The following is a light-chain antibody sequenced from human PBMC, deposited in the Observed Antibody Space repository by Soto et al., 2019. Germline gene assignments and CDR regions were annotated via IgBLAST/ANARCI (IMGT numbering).Light chain of an antibody. CDR3: QQANSYPWT. V-gene: IGKV1-12*01. J-gene: IGKJ1*01. CDR2: GSS. CDR1: QGINNW. Sequence: DIQMTQSPSSVSASVGDRVTITCRASQGINNWLAWYQQKPGEAPKLLIYGSSSLLSGVPSRFSGTRSGTDFTLTISSLQPEDFATYYCQQANSYPWTFGQGTKVDIK.